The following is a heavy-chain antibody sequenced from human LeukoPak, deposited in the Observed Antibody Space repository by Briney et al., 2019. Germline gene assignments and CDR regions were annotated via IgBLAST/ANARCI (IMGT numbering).Heavy chain of an antibody. V-gene: IGHV4-59*08. D-gene: IGHD3-3*01. CDR2: IYYSGCT. CDR3: ARRGYDFWSGYSGNWFDP. CDR1: GGSLSSYY. J-gene: IGHJ5*02. Sequence: SETLPLTCTVSGGSLSSYYWSWIRQPPGKGLEWIGYIYYSGCTNYNPSLNRRVTISVDTTKNHLSLKLSSVTAADTAVYYGARRGYDFWSGYSGNWFDPWGQGTLVTVSS.